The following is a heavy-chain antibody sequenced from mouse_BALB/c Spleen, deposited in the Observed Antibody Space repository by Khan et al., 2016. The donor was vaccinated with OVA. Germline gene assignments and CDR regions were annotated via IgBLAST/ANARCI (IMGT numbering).Heavy chain of an antibody. Sequence: EVELVESGGGLVQPGGSRKLSCAASGFTFSDYGMAWVRQAPGKGPEWVAFISDLAYTIYYGDAVTGRFTISRENAKNTLYLEMSSLRSEDTAIYYVARGGGTAPVAYWGLGTLVTVSA. CDR3: ARGGGTAPVAY. J-gene: IGHJ3*01. D-gene: IGHD1-2*01. CDR1: GFTFSDYG. CDR2: ISDLAYTI. V-gene: IGHV5-15*02.